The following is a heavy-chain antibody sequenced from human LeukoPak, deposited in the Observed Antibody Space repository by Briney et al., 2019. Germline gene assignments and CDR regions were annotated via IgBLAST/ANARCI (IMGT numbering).Heavy chain of an antibody. D-gene: IGHD3-22*01. CDR3: ARGCPDYYDSSGYCFDY. CDR1: GFTFSSYA. V-gene: IGHV3-30*01. Sequence: PGGSLRLSCAASGFTFSSYAMHWVRQAPGKGLEWVAVISYDGSNKYYADSVKGRFTISRDNSKNTLYQQMNSLRAEDTAVYYCARGCPDYYDSSGYCFDYWGQGTLVTVSS. J-gene: IGHJ4*02. CDR2: ISYDGSNK.